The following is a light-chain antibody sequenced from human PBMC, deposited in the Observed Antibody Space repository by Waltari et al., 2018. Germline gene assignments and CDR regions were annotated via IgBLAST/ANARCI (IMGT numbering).Light chain of an antibody. Sequence: DIQMTQSPSTLSESVGARVTITCRASQSISSWLAWYQQKPGKAPKLLIYKASSLESGVPSRFSGSGSGTEFTLTISSLQPDDFATYYCQQYNSYSWTFGQGTKVEIK. CDR3: QQYNSYSWT. CDR1: QSISSW. CDR2: KAS. V-gene: IGKV1-5*03. J-gene: IGKJ1*01.